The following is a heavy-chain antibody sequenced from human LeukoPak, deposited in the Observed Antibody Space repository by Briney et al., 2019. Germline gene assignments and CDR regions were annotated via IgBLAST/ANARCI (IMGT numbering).Heavy chain of an antibody. CDR2: ISWNSGSI. D-gene: IGHD1-26*01. J-gene: IGHJ6*03. Sequence: GRSLRLSCAASGFPFDDYAMHWVRQAPGKGLEWVSGISWNSGSIGYADSVKGRFTISRDNAKNSLYLQMNSLRAEDTALYYCTKDTGSGRSYQYYYMDVWGKGTTVTVSS. CDR3: TKDTGSGRSYQYYYMDV. CDR1: GFPFDDYA. V-gene: IGHV3-9*01.